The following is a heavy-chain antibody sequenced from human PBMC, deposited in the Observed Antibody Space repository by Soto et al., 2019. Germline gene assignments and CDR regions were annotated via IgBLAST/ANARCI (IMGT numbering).Heavy chain of an antibody. CDR2: ILVGGST. CDR1: GFTCSSYD. CDR3: AKATATGGGAFDI. V-gene: IGHV3-23*01. D-gene: IGHD2-8*02. J-gene: IGHJ3*02. Sequence: SLRLSCAASGFTCSSYDMSWVRQAPGKGLEWVSTILVGGSTHYPDSVKGRFTISRDNSKNTVFLQMNSLTAGDTAVYYCAKATATGGGAFDICGQGTMVTVSS.